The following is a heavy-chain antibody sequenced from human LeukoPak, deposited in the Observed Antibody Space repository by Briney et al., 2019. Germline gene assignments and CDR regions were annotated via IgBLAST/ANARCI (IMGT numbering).Heavy chain of an antibody. CDR3: ARGYCSSTSCYAFDI. J-gene: IGHJ3*02. CDR1: GGTFSSYA. V-gene: IGHV1-69*06. D-gene: IGHD2-2*01. CDR2: IIPIFGTA. Sequence: ASVKVSCKASGGTFSSYAISWVRQAPGQGLEWMGGIIPIFGTANYAQKFQGRVTITADKSTSTAYMELSSLRSEDTAVYCCARGYCSSTSCYAFDIWGQGTMVTVSS.